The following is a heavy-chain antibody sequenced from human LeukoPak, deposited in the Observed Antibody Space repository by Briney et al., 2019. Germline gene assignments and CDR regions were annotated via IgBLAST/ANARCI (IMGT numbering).Heavy chain of an antibody. CDR1: GFTFDDYA. J-gene: IGHJ4*02. CDR3: AKGVGATRRKYYFDY. Sequence: GGSLRLSCAASGFTFDDYAMHWVRQAPGKGLEWVSGISWNSGSIGYADSVKGRFTISRDNAKNSLYLQMNSLRAEDMALYYCAKGVGATRRKYYFDYWGQGTLVTVSS. V-gene: IGHV3-9*03. CDR2: ISWNSGSI. D-gene: IGHD1-26*01.